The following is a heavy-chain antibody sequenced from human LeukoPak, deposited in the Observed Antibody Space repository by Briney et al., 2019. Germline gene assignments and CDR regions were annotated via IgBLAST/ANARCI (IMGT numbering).Heavy chain of an antibody. J-gene: IGHJ5*02. Sequence: SETLSLTCAVYGGSFSGYYWSWIRQPPGKGLEWIGEINHSGSTNYNPSLKSRVTISVDTSKNQFSLKLSSVTAADTAVYYCARGLSRPAAHEYNWFGPWGQGTLVTVSS. CDR1: GGSFSGYY. CDR3: ARGLSRPAAHEYNWFGP. CDR2: INHSGST. D-gene: IGHD6-13*01. V-gene: IGHV4-34*01.